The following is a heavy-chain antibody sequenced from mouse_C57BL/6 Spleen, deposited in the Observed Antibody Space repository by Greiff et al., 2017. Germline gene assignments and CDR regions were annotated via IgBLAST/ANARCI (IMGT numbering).Heavy chain of an antibody. V-gene: IGHV2-3*01. D-gene: IGHD1-1*01. Sequence: VQLQQSGPGLVAPSQSLSITCTVSGFSLTSYGVSWVRQPPGKGLEWLGVIWGDGGTTYHSALISRLGISKDNSKSQVFLRLNSLQTDDTATYYCAKQTFTTGFDFDVWGTGTTVTVSS. CDR1: GFSLTSYG. J-gene: IGHJ1*03. CDR2: IWGDGGT. CDR3: AKQTFTTGFDFDV.